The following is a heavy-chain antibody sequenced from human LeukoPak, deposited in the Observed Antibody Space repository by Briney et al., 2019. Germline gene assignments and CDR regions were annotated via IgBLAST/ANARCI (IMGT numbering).Heavy chain of an antibody. CDR3: TALGIAAAGMDY. V-gene: IGHV3-73*01. Sequence: GGSLRLSCAASGFTFSGSAIHWVRQASGKGLEWLGRIRSRANSYATAYGASVEGRFTISRDDSKDTAYLQMNSLITEDTAVYFCTALGIAAAGMDYWGQGTLVTVSS. CDR1: GFTFSGSA. CDR2: IRSRANSYAT. J-gene: IGHJ4*02. D-gene: IGHD6-13*01.